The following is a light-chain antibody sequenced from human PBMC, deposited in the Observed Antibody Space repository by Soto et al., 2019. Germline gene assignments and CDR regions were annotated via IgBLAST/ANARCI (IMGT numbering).Light chain of an antibody. CDR3: MQALKTPQT. V-gene: IGKV2-28*01. Sequence: DIVMTHSPLSLPVTPGEPASISCRSSQSLLHSNGYNYLDWYLQKPGQSPQLLIYLGSNRASGVPDRFSGSGSGKDFTLKISRVEAEDVGVYYCMQALKTPQTFGQGTKVEIX. CDR1: QSLLHSNGYNY. CDR2: LGS. J-gene: IGKJ2*01.